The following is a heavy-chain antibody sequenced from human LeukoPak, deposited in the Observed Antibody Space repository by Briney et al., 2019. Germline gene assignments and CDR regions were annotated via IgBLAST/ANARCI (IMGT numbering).Heavy chain of an antibody. Sequence: GASVKVSCRASGYTFTSYYMHWVRQAPGQGLEWMGIINPSGGSTSYAQKFQGRVTMTRDTSTSTVYMELSGLRSEDTAVYFCAREGAAEAKNFDYWGQGTLVIVSS. CDR2: INPSGGST. CDR1: GYTFTSYY. CDR3: AREGAAEAKNFDY. J-gene: IGHJ4*02. D-gene: IGHD6-25*01. V-gene: IGHV1-46*01.